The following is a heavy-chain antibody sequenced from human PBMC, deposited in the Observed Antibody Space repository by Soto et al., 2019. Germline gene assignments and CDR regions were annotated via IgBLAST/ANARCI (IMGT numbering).Heavy chain of an antibody. J-gene: IGHJ6*02. CDR1: GFTFSSYA. V-gene: IGHV3-30-3*01. Sequence: GGSLRLSCAASGFTFSSYAMRWVRQAPGEGLEWVAVISYDGSNKYYADSVKGRFTISRDNSKNTLYLQMNSLRAEDTAVYYCARDLVVVPAAINYYYGMDVWGQGTTVTVSS. CDR2: ISYDGSNK. D-gene: IGHD2-2*02. CDR3: ARDLVVVPAAINYYYGMDV.